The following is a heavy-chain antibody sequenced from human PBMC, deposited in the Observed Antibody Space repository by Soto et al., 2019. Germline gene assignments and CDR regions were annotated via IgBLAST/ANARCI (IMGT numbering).Heavy chain of an antibody. CDR1: GYTFTNFG. J-gene: IGHJ3*01. Sequence: QVQLVQSGLAVKKPGASVKVSCKASGYTFTNFGITWVRQAPGQGPEWMGWISTADGNTNYARKLQERVSMTTDTSTTTAYMELRSLTFADTAVYYCARWAFASNDWYFGSLDVWGPGTLVTVSS. D-gene: IGHD3-9*01. V-gene: IGHV1-18*04. CDR3: ARWAFASNDWYFGSLDV. CDR2: ISTADGNT.